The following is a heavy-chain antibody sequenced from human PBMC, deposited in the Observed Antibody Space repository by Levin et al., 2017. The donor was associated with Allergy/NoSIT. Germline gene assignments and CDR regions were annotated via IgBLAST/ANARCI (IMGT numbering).Heavy chain of an antibody. CDR2: ISYDGSNK. CDR1: GFTFSSYA. CDR3: ASIEVYGGNSGFDY. D-gene: IGHD4-23*01. J-gene: IGHJ4*02. Sequence: GGSLRLSCAASGFTFSSYAMHWVRQAPGKGLEWVAVISYDGSNKYYADSVKGRFTISRDNSKNTLYLQMNSLRAEDTAVYYCASIEVYGGNSGFDYWGQGTLVTVSS. V-gene: IGHV3-30-3*01.